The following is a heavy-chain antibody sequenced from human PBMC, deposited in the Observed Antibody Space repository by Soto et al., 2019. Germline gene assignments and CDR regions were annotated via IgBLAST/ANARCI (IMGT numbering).Heavy chain of an antibody. J-gene: IGHJ6*02. V-gene: IGHV3-49*04. CDR3: TRDSNQEGYYYYGMDV. CDR2: IRSKAYGGTT. Sequence: LRLSCTASGFTFGDYAMSWVRQAPGKGLEWVGFIRSKAYGGTTEYAASVKGRFTISRDDSKSIAYLQMNSPKTEDTAVYYCTRDSNQEGYYYYGMDVWGQGTTVTVSS. CDR1: GFTFGDYA.